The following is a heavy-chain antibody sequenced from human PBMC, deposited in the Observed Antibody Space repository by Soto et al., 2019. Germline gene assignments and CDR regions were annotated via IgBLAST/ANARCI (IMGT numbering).Heavy chain of an antibody. J-gene: IGHJ6*02. CDR1: GFTFSSHC. D-gene: IGHD4-17*01. Sequence: LRLSCAASGFTFSSHCMHWVRQAPGKGREWVAVIWYDGSNKYYADSVKGRFTISRDNSKNTLYLQMNSLRAEDTAVYYCARKTTVRRYYFYGMDVWGQGTTVTASS. CDR3: ARKTTVRRYYFYGMDV. V-gene: IGHV3-33*01. CDR2: IWYDGSNK.